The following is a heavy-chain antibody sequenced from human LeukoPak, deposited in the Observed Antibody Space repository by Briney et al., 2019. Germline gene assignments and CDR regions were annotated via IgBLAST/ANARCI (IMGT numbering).Heavy chain of an antibody. CDR1: GFTFSSYA. CDR3: AKADRRYSSGHDAFDI. V-gene: IGHV3-23*01. J-gene: IGHJ3*02. CDR2: ISGSGGST. Sequence: GGSPRLSCAASGFTFSSYAMSWVRQAPGKGLEWVSAISGSGGSTYYADSVKGRFAISRDNSKNTLYLQMNSLRAEDTAVYYCAKADRRYSSGHDAFDIWGQGTMVTVSS. D-gene: IGHD6-19*01.